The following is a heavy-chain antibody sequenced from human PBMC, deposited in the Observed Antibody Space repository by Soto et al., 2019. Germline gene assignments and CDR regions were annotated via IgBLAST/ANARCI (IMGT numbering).Heavy chain of an antibody. J-gene: IGHJ4*02. CDR1: GYTFTSND. CDR3: ARGGPAAGYDL. D-gene: IGHD6-13*01. V-gene: IGHV1-8*01. Sequence: QVQLVQSGAEVKKPGASVKVSCKASGYTFTSNDINWVRQASGQGLEWMGWMNPNTGGSGYAQDFQGRINMTRDTATRTAYMELTSLRSDDTAVYYCARGGPAAGYDLWGQGTLVTVSS. CDR2: MNPNTGGS.